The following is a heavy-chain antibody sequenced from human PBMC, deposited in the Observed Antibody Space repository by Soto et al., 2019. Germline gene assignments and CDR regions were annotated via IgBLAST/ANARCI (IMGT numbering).Heavy chain of an antibody. CDR1: GFSLDTWGVG. Sequence: QITLKESGPTLVRPTQTLTLTCTVSGFSLDTWGVGVGWIRQPPGKAPEWLALIYWDDDKRYSPSLKNRLTITKDPSKNQVVLTVTNRAPVDTVTYYCARALGSWGSYYFDHWGQGTLVTVSS. J-gene: IGHJ4*02. V-gene: IGHV2-5*02. CDR2: IYWDDDK. CDR3: ARALGSWGSYYFDH. D-gene: IGHD3-16*01.